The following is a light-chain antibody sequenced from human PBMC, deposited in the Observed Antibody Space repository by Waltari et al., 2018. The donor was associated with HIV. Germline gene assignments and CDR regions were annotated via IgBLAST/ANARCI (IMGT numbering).Light chain of an antibody. Sequence: SSELAQDPAVSVALGQTVRITCQGDSVRTYYASWYQQKPGQAPVLVFYGKNNRPSGIPDRFSGSSSGDTASLTSTGAQAEDEADYYCNSRDTTGHWFFGGGTKVTVL. CDR1: SVRTYY. V-gene: IGLV3-19*01. CDR3: NSRDTTGHWF. J-gene: IGLJ3*02. CDR2: GKN.